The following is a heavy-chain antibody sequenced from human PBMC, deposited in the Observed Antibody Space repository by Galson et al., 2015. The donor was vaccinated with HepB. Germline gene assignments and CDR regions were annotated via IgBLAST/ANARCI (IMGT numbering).Heavy chain of an antibody. CDR1: GYTFTSYY. D-gene: IGHD2-2*03. J-gene: IGHJ6*02. V-gene: IGHV1-2*02. Sequence: SVKVSCKASGYTFTSYYMHWVRQAPGQGLEWMGWINPNSGGTNYAQKFQGRVTMTRDTSISTAYMELSRLRSDDTAVYYCARVDSYYYHYGMDVWGQGTTVTVSS. CDR3: ARVDSYYYHYGMDV. CDR2: INPNSGGT.